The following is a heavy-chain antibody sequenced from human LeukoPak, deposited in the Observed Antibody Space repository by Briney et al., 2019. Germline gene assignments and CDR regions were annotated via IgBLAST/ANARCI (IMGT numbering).Heavy chain of an antibody. CDR1: GDSVSSNSGA. J-gene: IGHJ5*02. CDR2: TYYRSKWYN. V-gene: IGHV6-1*01. Sequence: SQTLSLTCAIFGDSVSSNSGAWNWIRQSPSRGLEWLGRTYYRSKWYNDYAVSVKSRITINPDTSKNQFSLQLNSVTPEDTAVYYCARGRGESNRYNWFDPWGQGTLVTVSS. D-gene: IGHD3-16*02. CDR3: ARGRGESNRYNWFDP.